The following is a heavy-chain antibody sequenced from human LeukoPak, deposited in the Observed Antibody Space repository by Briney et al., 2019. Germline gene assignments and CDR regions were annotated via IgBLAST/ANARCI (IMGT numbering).Heavy chain of an antibody. J-gene: IGHJ4*02. Sequence: GGSLRLSCAASGFTFSSYSMNWVRQAPGKGLEWVSSISSSSSYIYYADSVKGRFTISRDNAENSLYLQMNSLRAEDTAVYYCARDPGYYYDSSGYYPDYWGQGTLVTVSS. D-gene: IGHD3-22*01. V-gene: IGHV3-21*01. CDR3: ARDPGYYYDSSGYYPDY. CDR1: GFTFSSYS. CDR2: ISSSSSYI.